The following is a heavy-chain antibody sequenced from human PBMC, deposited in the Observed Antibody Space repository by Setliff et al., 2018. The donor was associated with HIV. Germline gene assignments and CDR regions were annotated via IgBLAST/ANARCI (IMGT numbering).Heavy chain of an antibody. CDR3: ARGYSSSYYFDY. D-gene: IGHD5-18*01. J-gene: IGHJ4*02. Sequence: SETLSLTCTVSNDSINYHYWSWIRQPPGKGLEWIGSIYYNGITNYNPSLKSRVTVSVDTSKNQFSLKLSSVTAADTAVYYCARGYSSSYYFDYWGQGTLVTVSS. CDR1: NDSINYHY. CDR2: IYYNGIT. V-gene: IGHV4-59*11.